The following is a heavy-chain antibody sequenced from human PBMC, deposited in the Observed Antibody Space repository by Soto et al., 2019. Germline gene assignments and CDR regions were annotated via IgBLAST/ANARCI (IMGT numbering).Heavy chain of an antibody. CDR2: INHSGSA. D-gene: IGHD3-9*01. V-gene: IGHV4-34*01. CDR1: GASFSGYY. Sequence: SETLSLTCAVYGASFSGYYWSWIRQPPGKGLEWIGEINHSGSANYNPSLKSRVTISVDTSKKQFSLKLSSVTAADTAVYYCARELTPYYDILTGYYNNWFDPWGQGTPVTVSS. CDR3: ARELTPYYDILTGYYNNWFDP. J-gene: IGHJ5*02.